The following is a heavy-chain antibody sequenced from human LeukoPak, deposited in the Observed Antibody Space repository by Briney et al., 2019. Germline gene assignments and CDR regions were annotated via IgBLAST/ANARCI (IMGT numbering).Heavy chain of an antibody. CDR2: ISYSGST. CDR1: ADPISNYY. CDR3: AREIDCSGGSCHEY. J-gene: IGHJ4*02. D-gene: IGHD2-15*01. Sequence: PSETLSLTCIVSADPISNYYWSWIRQPPGKGLEWIGYISYSGSTNYNPSLKSRVTISADTSKKQFSLKLRSVTAADTAVYYCAREIDCSGGSCHEYWGQGILVTVSS. V-gene: IGHV4-59*01.